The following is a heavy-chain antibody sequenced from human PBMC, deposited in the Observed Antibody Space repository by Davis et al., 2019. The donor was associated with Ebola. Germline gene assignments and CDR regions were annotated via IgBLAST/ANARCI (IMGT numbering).Heavy chain of an antibody. Sequence: WGSLRLSCSASWFTFGDPWMTWVRQAPGKGLGWVANIKDDGSETDYVDSVKGRFTISRDNAKNSLYLQMNTLRVEDTAIYYCVPGTWIRGQGTLVTVSS. CDR2: IKDDGSET. D-gene: IGHD5-18*01. CDR3: VPGTWI. CDR1: WFTFGDPW. V-gene: IGHV3-7*01. J-gene: IGHJ4*02.